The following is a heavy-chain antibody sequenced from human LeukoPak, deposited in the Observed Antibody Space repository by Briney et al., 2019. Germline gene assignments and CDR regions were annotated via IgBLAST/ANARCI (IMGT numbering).Heavy chain of an antibody. CDR3: ARDGVHSSGWYTTFDY. D-gene: IGHD6-19*01. V-gene: IGHV3-23*01. J-gene: IGHJ4*02. Sequence: GSLRLSCAASGFTFSSYAMSWVRQAPGKGLEWVSAISGSGGSTYYADSVKGRFTISRDNSKDTLYLQMNSLRAEDTAVYYCARDGVHSSGWYTTFDYWGQGTLVTVSS. CDR2: ISGSGGST. CDR1: GFTFSSYA.